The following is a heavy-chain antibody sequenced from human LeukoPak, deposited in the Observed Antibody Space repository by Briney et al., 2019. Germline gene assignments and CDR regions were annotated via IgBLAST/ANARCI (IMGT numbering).Heavy chain of an antibody. J-gene: IGHJ4*02. CDR3: ARGFSYNHFDY. Sequence: SLTLSCAVSGFTFSTNWIDWDRQVPRKVMVWVTHNKSDRSDTNYADSVKGRFTITRDNAKNMLYLQMNSLRAEDTAVYYCARGFSYNHFDYWGQGTLVTVSS. D-gene: IGHD5-24*01. V-gene: IGHV3-74*01. CDR2: NKSDRSDT. CDR1: GFTFSTNW.